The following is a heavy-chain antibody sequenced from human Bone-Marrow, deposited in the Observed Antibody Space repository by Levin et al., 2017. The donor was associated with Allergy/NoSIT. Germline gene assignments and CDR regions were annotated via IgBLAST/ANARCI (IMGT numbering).Heavy chain of an antibody. CDR1: GFPFSSYW. J-gene: IGHJ4*02. D-gene: IGHD3-22*01. Sequence: LSLTCAASGFPFSSYWMSWVRQAPGKGLEWVANIKQDGSEKYYVDSVKGRFTISRDNAKNSLYLQMNSLRAEDTAVYYCARVWDYYDSSGYLDPYFDYWGQGTLVTVSS. CDR2: IKQDGSEK. V-gene: IGHV3-7*01. CDR3: ARVWDYYDSSGYLDPYFDY.